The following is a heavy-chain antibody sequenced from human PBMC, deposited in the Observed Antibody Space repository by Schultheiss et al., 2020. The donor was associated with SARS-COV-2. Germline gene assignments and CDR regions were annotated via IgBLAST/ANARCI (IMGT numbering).Heavy chain of an antibody. CDR3: AKSRIMATYYYYGMDV. CDR1: GFTFSTYA. J-gene: IGHJ6*02. V-gene: IGHV3-23*01. Sequence: GGSLRLSCAASGFTFSTYAMHWVRQAPGKGLEWVSSVGGSGAGAHYADSVKGRFTVTRDNSKNALLLQMNSLRAEDTAIYYCAKSRIMATYYYYGMDVWGQGTTVTVSS. CDR2: VGGSGAGA. D-gene: IGHD2-8*01.